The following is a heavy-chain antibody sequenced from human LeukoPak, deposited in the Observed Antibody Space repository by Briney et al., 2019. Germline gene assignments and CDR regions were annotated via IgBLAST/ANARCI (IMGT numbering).Heavy chain of an antibody. Sequence: GGSLRLSCAASGFDFSIYAIDWVRQAPGRGLAWVSSISSGSSFQNYADSVKGRFTISRDNAKNSVYLQMNRLRAEDTAVYFCAREGDPPGFYYYHHLDVWGKGTTVTVSS. V-gene: IGHV3-21*01. CDR3: AREGDPPGFYYYHHLDV. CDR1: GFDFSIYA. CDR2: ISSGSSFQ. D-gene: IGHD3-16*01. J-gene: IGHJ6*03.